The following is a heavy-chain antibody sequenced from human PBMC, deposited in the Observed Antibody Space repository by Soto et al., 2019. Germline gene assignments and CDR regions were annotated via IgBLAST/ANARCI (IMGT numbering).Heavy chain of an antibody. Sequence: GGSLRLSCATFGFPFSSFEMDWVRQAPGKGLEWVSSIHRASTYIYYADSVRGRFTISRDNAKSSLYLQMNSLTVEDTAVYYCTRRAVTTYHFFDYWGQGALVTVSS. CDR1: GFPFSSFE. CDR3: TRRAVTTYHFFDY. J-gene: IGHJ4*02. D-gene: IGHD4-17*01. V-gene: IGHV3-21*06. CDR2: IHRASTYI.